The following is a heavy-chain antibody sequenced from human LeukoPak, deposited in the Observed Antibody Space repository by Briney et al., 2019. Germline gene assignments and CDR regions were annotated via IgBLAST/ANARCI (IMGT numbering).Heavy chain of an antibody. D-gene: IGHD3-3*01. CDR1: GGSFSGYY. Sequence: SETLSLTCAVYGGSFSGYYWSWIRQPPGKGLEWIGEINHSGSTNYNPSLKSRVTISVDTSKNQFSLKLSSVTAADTAVYYCGRAGGFFWSGYYTDYGGGGPLATVS. CDR3: GRAGGFFWSGYYTDY. J-gene: IGHJ4*02. CDR2: INHSGST. V-gene: IGHV4-34*01.